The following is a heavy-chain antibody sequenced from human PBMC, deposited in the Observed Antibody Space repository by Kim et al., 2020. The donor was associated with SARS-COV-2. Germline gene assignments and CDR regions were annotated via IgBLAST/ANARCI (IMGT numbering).Heavy chain of an antibody. CDR1: GFTLGDYA. J-gene: IGHJ5*02. Sequence: GGSLRLSCAASGFTLGDYAMHWVRQAPGKGLEWVSGISWNSGNIGYGDSVRGRFTISRDNAKNSLYLQMNSLRAEDTAFYYCAKGYTSSWYVGVWFDPWGQGTLVTVSS. D-gene: IGHD6-13*01. CDR3: AKGYTSSWYVGVWFDP. V-gene: IGHV3-9*01. CDR2: ISWNSGNI.